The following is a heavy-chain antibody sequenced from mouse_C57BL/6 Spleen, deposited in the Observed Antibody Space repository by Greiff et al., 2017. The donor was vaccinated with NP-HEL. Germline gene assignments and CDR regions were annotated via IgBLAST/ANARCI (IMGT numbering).Heavy chain of an antibody. CDR3: ARNTYYSNYGYFDV. CDR1: GFSLPSYG. J-gene: IGHJ1*03. D-gene: IGHD2-5*01. V-gene: IGHV2-2*01. Sequence: QVQLQQSGPGLVQPSQSLSITCTVSGFSLPSYGVPWVRQSPGKGLEWLGVICSGGSTDYNAAFISRLSISKDNSKSQVFFKMNSLQADDTAIYYCARNTYYSNYGYFDVWGTGTTVTVSS. CDR2: ICSGGST.